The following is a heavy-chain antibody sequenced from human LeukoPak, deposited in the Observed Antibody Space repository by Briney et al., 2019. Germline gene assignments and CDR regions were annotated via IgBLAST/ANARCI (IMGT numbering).Heavy chain of an antibody. Sequence: SETLSLTCTVSGGSISNYYWSWIRQPPGKGLEWIGYIYSSGSTNYNPSLKGRVTISVDTSKNQFSLKLSSVTAADTAVYYCARIRWGGSVSYYFDYWGQGTLVTVSS. CDR2: IYSSGST. J-gene: IGHJ4*02. V-gene: IGHV4-59*08. CDR1: GGSISNYY. CDR3: ARIRWGGSVSYYFDY. D-gene: IGHD2-15*01.